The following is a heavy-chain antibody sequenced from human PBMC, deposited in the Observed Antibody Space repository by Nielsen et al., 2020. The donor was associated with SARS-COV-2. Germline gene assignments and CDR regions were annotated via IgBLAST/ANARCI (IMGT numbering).Heavy chain of an antibody. V-gene: IGHV4-34*01. CDR2: VNHGGST. Sequence: SETLSLTFAVYGGSFSVYYWSWIRQPPGKGLEWIGEVNHGGSTDYKASLKSRVTISVDTSKNQFSLKLSSVTAADTAVYYCARQVLFDWLLSPFDYWGKGTMVTVSS. CDR3: ARQVLFDWLLSPFDY. J-gene: IGHJ4*02. D-gene: IGHD3-9*01. CDR1: GGSFSVYY.